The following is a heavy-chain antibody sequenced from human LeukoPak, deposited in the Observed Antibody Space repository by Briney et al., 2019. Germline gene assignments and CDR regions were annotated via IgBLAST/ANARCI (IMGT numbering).Heavy chain of an antibody. Sequence: SVKVSCKASGGTFSSYAISWVRQAPGQGLEWMGGIIPIFGTANYAQKFQGRVTITADESTSTAYMELSSLRSEDTAVYYCARDRIINETYYDFWSGSDYYYYMDVWGKGTTVTVSS. CDR1: GGTFSSYA. D-gene: IGHD3-3*01. CDR3: ARDRIINETYYDFWSGSDYYYYMDV. V-gene: IGHV1-69*13. J-gene: IGHJ6*03. CDR2: IIPIFGTA.